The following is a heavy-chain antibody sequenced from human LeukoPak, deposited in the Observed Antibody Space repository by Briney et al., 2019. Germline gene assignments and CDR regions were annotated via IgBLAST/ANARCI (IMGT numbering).Heavy chain of an antibody. Sequence: SETLSLTCTVSGGSISSYYRSWIRQPPGKGLEWIGYIYYSGGTNYNPSLKSRVTISVDTSKNQFSLKLSSVTAADTAVYYCARHPHRSYYFDYWGQGTLVTVSS. J-gene: IGHJ4*02. CDR2: IYYSGGT. CDR3: ARHPHRSYYFDY. CDR1: GGSISSYY. V-gene: IGHV4-59*08.